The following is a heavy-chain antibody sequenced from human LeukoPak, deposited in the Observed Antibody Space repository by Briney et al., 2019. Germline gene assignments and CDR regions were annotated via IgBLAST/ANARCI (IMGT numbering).Heavy chain of an antibody. CDR3: ARALDGGNFDY. V-gene: IGHV4-39*07. D-gene: IGHD3-16*01. Sequence: SETLSLTCTVSGGSISSSSYYWGWIRQPPGKGLEWIGSIYYSGSTYYNPSLKSRVTISVDTSKNQFSLKLSSVTAADTAVYYCARALDGGNFDYWGQGTLVTVSS. CDR1: GGSISSSSYY. J-gene: IGHJ4*02. CDR2: IYYSGST.